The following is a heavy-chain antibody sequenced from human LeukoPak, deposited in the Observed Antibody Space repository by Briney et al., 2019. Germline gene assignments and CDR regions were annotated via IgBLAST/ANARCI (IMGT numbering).Heavy chain of an antibody. V-gene: IGHV4-59*11. CDR1: GGSMSRRY. J-gene: IGHJ5*02. CDR3: VRDVARSGDLFGWFDP. Sequence: SETLSLTCTVSGGSMSRRYWSWIRQPPGKGLEWIGYVYYSGTTNSNPSLKSRVTISVDTSKNQFSLNLRSVTAADTAVYYCVRDVARSGDLFGWFDPWGQGTLVIVSS. D-gene: IGHD3-10*01. CDR2: VYYSGTT.